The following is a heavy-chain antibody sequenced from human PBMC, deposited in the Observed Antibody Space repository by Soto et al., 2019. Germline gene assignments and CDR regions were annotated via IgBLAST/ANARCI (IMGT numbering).Heavy chain of an antibody. CDR3: TRDLGGAGSY. V-gene: IGHV3-74*01. CDR1: GFTFTSYW. J-gene: IGHJ4*02. D-gene: IGHD3-16*01. Sequence: EVQLVESGGSLVQPGGSLRLSCAASGFTFTSYWMHWVRQAPGKGLVWVSRIDNDGRTTNYADSVQGRFTISRDNAKNTLYLQMNSLRAEDTAIYYCTRDLGGAGSYWGQGTLVTVSS. CDR2: IDNDGRTT.